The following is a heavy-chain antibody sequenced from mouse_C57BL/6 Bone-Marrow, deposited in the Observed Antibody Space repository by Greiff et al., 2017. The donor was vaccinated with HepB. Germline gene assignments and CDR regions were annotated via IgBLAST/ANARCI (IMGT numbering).Heavy chain of an antibody. Sequence: EVQLQQSGTVLARPGASVKMSCKTSGYTFTSYWMHWVKQRPGQGLEWIGAIYPGNSDTSYNQKFKGKAKLTAVTSASTAYMERSSLTNEDSAVYYCTRETAQATLGAMDYWGQGTSVTVSS. V-gene: IGHV1-5*01. CDR1: GYTFTSYW. J-gene: IGHJ4*01. D-gene: IGHD3-2*02. CDR2: IYPGNSDT. CDR3: TRETAQATLGAMDY.